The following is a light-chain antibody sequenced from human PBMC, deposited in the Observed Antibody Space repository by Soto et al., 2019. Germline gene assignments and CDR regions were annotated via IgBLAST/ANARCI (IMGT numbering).Light chain of an antibody. CDR1: HSVSSK. CDR2: GAS. J-gene: IGKJ4*01. V-gene: IGKV3-15*01. CDR3: QQYNDWPPQLT. Sequence: EIVMTQSPAPLSVSVGERATLSCRASHSVSSKLAWYQQKPGQAPRLLIYGASTRATDIPARFSGSGSGTEFTLTISSLQSEDFAVYYCQQYNDWPPQLTFGGGTKVGIK.